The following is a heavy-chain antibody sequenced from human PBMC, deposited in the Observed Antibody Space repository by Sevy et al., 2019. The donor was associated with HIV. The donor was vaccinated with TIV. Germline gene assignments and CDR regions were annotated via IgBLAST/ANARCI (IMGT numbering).Heavy chain of an antibody. V-gene: IGHV3-30*04. J-gene: IGHJ4*02. CDR2: ISHDEIIK. CDR3: ARDRPHLLHWELSRGSDY. Sequence: GGSLRLSCAASGFTLSNYAVHWVRQAPGKGLEWVALISHDEIIKDYADSVKGRFTISRDNAKNTIYLQMNSLRADDTAVYYCARDRPHLLHWELSRGSDYWGQGTLVTVSS. D-gene: IGHD3-16*01. CDR1: GFTLSNYA.